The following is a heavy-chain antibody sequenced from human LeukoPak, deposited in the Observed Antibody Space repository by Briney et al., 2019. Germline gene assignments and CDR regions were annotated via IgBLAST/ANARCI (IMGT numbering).Heavy chain of an antibody. CDR2: MNTNSGNT. D-gene: IGHD6-6*01. Sequence: ASVKVSCKASGYTFTNYDINWVRQAPGQGLEWMGWMNTNSGNTGYAQKFQGRVTITRNTSISTAYMELSSLRSEDTAVYYCARGRSSLQHVRVYYYYMDVWGKGTTVTVSS. CDR1: GYTFTNYD. J-gene: IGHJ6*03. CDR3: ARGRSSLQHVRVYYYYMDV. V-gene: IGHV1-8*03.